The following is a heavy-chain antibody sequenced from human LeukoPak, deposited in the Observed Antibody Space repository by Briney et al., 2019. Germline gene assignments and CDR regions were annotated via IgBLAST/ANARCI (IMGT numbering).Heavy chain of an antibody. CDR3: ARHATSSTSGPPYDY. V-gene: IGHV4-59*08. CDR2: IYYSGST. J-gene: IGHJ4*02. D-gene: IGHD5-24*01. CDR1: GGSMTNYY. Sequence: PSETLSLTCTVSGGSMTNYYWNWIRQPPGKGLEWVGYIYYSGSTNYNPSLKSRVTISIDTSKSQFSLKLTSVTAADTAVYYCARHATSSTSGPPYDYWGQGTLVTVSS.